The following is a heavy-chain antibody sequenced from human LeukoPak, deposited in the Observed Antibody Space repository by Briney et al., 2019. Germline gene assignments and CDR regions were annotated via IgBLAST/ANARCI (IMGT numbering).Heavy chain of an antibody. J-gene: IGHJ4*02. CDR3: ARGEDY. V-gene: IGHV3-48*02. CDR1: GFTFHFYS. CDR2: ISSRSSTI. Sequence: PTGGSLGLSCAASGFTFHFYSMTWVRQAPGKGLEWVSYISSRSSTIYYTDSVKGRFTVSRDNAKNSLNLQMNSLRDEDTAVYYCARGEDYWGQGTLVTVSS.